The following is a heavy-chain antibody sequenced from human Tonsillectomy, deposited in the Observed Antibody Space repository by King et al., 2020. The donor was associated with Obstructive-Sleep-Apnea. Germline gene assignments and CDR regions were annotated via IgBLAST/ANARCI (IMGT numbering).Heavy chain of an antibody. CDR3: ARQGEVDTAMVSPIDY. CDR2: IYPVDSDT. D-gene: IGHD5-18*01. J-gene: IGHJ4*02. CDR1: GYSFTSYW. V-gene: IGHV5-51*01. Sequence: VQLVESGAEVKKPGESLKISCKGSGYSFTSYWIGWVRQMPGKGLEWMGIIYPVDSDTRYSPSFQGQVTISADKSISTAYLQWSSLKASDTAMYYGARQGEVDTAMVSPIDYWGQGTLVTVSS.